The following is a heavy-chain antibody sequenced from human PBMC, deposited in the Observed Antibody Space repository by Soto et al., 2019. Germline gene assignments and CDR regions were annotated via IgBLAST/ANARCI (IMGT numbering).Heavy chain of an antibody. Sequence: VQLVESGGGLVKPGGSLRLSCAASGFTFSDYYMSWLRQAPGKGLEWIGYIYYSGSTYYNPSLKSRVTISVDTSKNPFSLKLSSVTAADTAVYSCARSVFPWGQGTLVTVS. V-gene: IGHV4-31*02. CDR3: ARSVFP. CDR1: GFTFSDYY. J-gene: IGHJ5*02. CDR2: IYYSGST.